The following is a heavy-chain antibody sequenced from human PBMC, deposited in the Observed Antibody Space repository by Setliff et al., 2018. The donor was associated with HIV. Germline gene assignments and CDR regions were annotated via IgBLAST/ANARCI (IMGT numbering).Heavy chain of an antibody. CDR3: ALPYCSGGNCWSSASLPPAGWFDP. CDR2: IIPMYGVT. D-gene: IGHD2-15*01. Sequence: SVKVSCKASGGTFSSYVISWVRQAPGQGPEWMGGIIPMYGVTNYAQKSQGRVTITTDESTSTAYMELSSLRSEDTAVYYCALPYCSGGNCWSSASLPPAGWFDPWGQGTLVTVS. CDR1: GGTFSSYV. J-gene: IGHJ5*02. V-gene: IGHV1-69*05.